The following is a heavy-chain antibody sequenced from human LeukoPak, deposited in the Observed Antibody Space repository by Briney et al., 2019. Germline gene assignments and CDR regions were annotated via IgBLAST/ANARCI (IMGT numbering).Heavy chain of an antibody. V-gene: IGHV1-46*01. CDR2: INHRGDDT. Sequence: ASVKVSCKASGYTFTSYAMDWVRQAPGQGLEWMGIINHRGDDTKYAQKFQGRVTVTRNTSTSTVQMELSSLRYEDTAIYYCARGGGSRWPHYHYMDVWGKGTTVTVSS. CDR3: ARGGGSRWPHYHYMDV. D-gene: IGHD6-13*01. CDR1: GYTFTSYA. J-gene: IGHJ6*03.